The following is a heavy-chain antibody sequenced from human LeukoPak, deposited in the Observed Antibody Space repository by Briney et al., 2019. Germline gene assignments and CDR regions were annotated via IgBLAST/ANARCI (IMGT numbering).Heavy chain of an antibody. V-gene: IGHV4-59*01. CDR3: ARSARGLDY. D-gene: IGHD3-10*01. CDR1: GGSISGYY. J-gene: IGHJ4*02. Sequence: PSETLSLTCTVSGGSISGYYWSWIRQPPGKGLEWVGYIYYSGTTSYNPSLKSGLTISVDTSKNHFSLQLSSVTASDTAVYYCARSARGLDYWGQGSLVTVSS. CDR2: IYYSGTT.